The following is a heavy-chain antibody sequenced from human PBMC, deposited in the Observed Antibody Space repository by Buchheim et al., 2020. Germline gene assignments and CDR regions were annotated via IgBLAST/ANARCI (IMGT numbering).Heavy chain of an antibody. Sequence: QVQLVESGGGVVQPGRSLRLSCAASGFPFSRYAMNWVRQAPGKGLEWVTVISSDGSNKYYVDSVQGRFTISRDNSKNTLYLQMNSLRAEDTAVYYCARVVHSAYDFDFFDYWGQGTL. CDR3: ARVVHSAYDFDFFDY. J-gene: IGHJ4*02. CDR2: ISSDGSNK. CDR1: GFPFSRYA. D-gene: IGHD5-12*01. V-gene: IGHV3-30*04.